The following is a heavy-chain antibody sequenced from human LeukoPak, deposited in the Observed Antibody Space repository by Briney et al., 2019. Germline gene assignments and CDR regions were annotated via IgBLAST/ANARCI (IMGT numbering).Heavy chain of an antibody. D-gene: IGHD1-1*01. CDR3: AKDTALTRYPQYYFDY. CDR2: TSGSGGST. Sequence: PGGSLRLSCAATGFTFSDYYMTWIRQGPGKGLEWVSATSGSGGSTYYADSVKGRFTISRDNSKNTLYLQMNSLRADDTAVYYCAKDTALTRYPQYYFDYWGQGTLVTVSS. CDR1: GFTFSDYY. J-gene: IGHJ4*02. V-gene: IGHV3-23*01.